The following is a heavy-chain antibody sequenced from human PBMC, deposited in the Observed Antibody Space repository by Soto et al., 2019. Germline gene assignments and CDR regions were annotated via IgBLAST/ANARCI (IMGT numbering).Heavy chain of an antibody. Sequence: QVQLVESGGGVVQPGTSLRLSCAASGFTFSNYGIHWVRQAPGKGLEWVALISYDGSNEYYVDALKGRFTISRDNSKKTLYLQMNSLRAEDTAVYYCAKDMLLGVRGHYVMDVWGQGTTVTVSS. J-gene: IGHJ6*02. V-gene: IGHV3-30*18. CDR3: AKDMLLGVRGHYVMDV. D-gene: IGHD3-10*01. CDR2: ISYDGSNE. CDR1: GFTFSNYG.